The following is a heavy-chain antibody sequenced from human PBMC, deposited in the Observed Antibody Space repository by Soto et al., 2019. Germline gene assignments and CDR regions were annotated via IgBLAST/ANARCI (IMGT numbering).Heavy chain of an antibody. CDR3: ARDLIQLRLGKYSFNGMDV. J-gene: IGHJ6*02. CDR2: IVPRFGSP. CDR1: GGTFSDFA. Sequence: QVQLVQSGAEMRKPGSSLRVSCKASGGTFSDFAFSWVRQAPGQGLEWMGGIVPRFGSPNYAHKFGGRVTITADTSTSTVYMAVSSLRFDDTAVYFCARDLIQLRLGKYSFNGMDVWCQGTTITVSS. V-gene: IGHV1-69*06. D-gene: IGHD3-16*01.